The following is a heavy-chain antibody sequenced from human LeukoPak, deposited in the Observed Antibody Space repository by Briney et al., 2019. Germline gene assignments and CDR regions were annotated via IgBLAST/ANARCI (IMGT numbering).Heavy chain of an antibody. CDR2: IHYTGNT. V-gene: IGHV4-59*01. J-gene: IGHJ4*02. CDR1: GGSISSFY. CDR3: ARGGAHYIVGATTIADY. D-gene: IGHD1-26*01. Sequence: PSETLSLTCTVSGGSISSFYWNWIRQPPGKALEWIGHIHYTGNTNYNPSLKSRVTISVDTSKNQFSLYLSSVTAADTAVYYCARGGAHYIVGATTIADYWGQGTLVTVSS.